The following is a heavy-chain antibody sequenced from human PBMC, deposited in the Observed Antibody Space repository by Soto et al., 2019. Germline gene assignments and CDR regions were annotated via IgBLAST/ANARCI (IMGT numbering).Heavy chain of an antibody. J-gene: IGHJ2*01. D-gene: IGHD5-12*01. Sequence: QVQLVQSGAEVKKPGASVKVSCKASGYTFTSYAMHWVRQAPGQRLEWMGWINAGNGNTKYSQKFQGRVTITRDTSASKAYMELSSLRSEDTAVYYCARAGVATTYWYFDLWGRGTLVTVSS. V-gene: IGHV1-3*01. CDR3: ARAGVATTYWYFDL. CDR1: GYTFTSYA. CDR2: INAGNGNT.